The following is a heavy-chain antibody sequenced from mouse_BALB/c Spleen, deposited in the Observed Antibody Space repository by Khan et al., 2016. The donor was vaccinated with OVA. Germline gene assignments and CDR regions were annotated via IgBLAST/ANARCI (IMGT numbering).Heavy chain of an antibody. J-gene: IGHJ4*01. Sequence: VQLVESGPGLVAPSQSLSITCTVSGFSLTDYAVSWIRQPPGKGLEWLGVLWAGGSKYYNSVLKSRLSISKDNSKSQVFLKGNSLQTDDTAMYYCAKDPPYYGMDYWGQGTSVTVSS. CDR3: AKDPPYYGMDY. CDR2: LWAGGSK. CDR1: GFSLTDYA. V-gene: IGHV2-6-5*01.